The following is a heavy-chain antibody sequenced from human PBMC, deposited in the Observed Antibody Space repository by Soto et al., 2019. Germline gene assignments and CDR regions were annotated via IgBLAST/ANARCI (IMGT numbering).Heavy chain of an antibody. Sequence: SVKVSCKASGGTFSSYAISWVRQAPGQVLEWMGGIIPIFGTANYAQKFQGRVTITADESTSTAYMELSSLISEDTAVYYCAIPCFFYSRSGFGYWEQGTMVTVSS. V-gene: IGHV1-69*13. CDR2: IIPIFGTA. CDR3: AIPCFFYSRSGFGY. D-gene: IGHD1-26*01. J-gene: IGHJ4*02. CDR1: GGTFSSYA.